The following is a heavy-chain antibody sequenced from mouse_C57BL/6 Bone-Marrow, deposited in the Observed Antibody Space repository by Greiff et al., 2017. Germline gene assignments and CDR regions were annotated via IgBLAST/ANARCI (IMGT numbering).Heavy chain of an antibody. CDR3: AADGNCGYCYFDD. Sequence: VQLQQPGAELVKPGASVKLSCKASGYTFTSYWMHWVKQRPGRGLEWIGRIDPSSGGTKYNEKFKSKATLTVDKPSSTAYMQLSSLTSEDSAVFYCAADGNCGYCYFDDWGTGTTVTVSS. J-gene: IGHJ1*03. V-gene: IGHV1-72*01. CDR2: IDPSSGGT. D-gene: IGHD2-1*01. CDR1: GYTFTSYW.